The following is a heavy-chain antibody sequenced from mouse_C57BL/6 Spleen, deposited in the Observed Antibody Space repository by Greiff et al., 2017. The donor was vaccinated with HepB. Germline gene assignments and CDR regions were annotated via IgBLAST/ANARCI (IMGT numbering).Heavy chain of an antibody. CDR2: IHPNSGST. D-gene: IGHD2-1*01. J-gene: IGHJ2*01. CDR1: GYTFTSYW. Sequence: VQLQQPGAELVKPGASVKLSCKASGYTFTSYWMHWVKQRPGQGLEWIGMIHPNSGSTNYNEKFKSKATLTVDKSSSTAYMQLSSLTSEDSAVYYCARGTYGNYVGYFDYWGQGTTLTVSS. V-gene: IGHV1-64*01. CDR3: ARGTYGNYVGYFDY.